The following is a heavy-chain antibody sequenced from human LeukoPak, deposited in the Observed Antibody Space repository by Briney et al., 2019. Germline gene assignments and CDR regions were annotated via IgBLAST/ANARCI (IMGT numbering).Heavy chain of an antibody. CDR2: ITSSGGTT. V-gene: IGHV3-23*01. D-gene: IGHD3-10*01. Sequence: GGSLRLSCAASGFTFSNYAMIWVRQAPGKGLEWVSAITSSGGTTYYADSVKGRFTISRDNSKNTLYLQMNSLRAEDTAVYYCARDQHPRGWFDPWGQGTLVTVSS. CDR3: ARDQHPRGWFDP. CDR1: GFTFSNYA. J-gene: IGHJ5*02.